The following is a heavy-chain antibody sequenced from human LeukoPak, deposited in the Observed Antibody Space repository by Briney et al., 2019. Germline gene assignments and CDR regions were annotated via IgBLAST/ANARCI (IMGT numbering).Heavy chain of an antibody. CDR3: AKDLAYGDLYYYYYYMDV. V-gene: IGHV3-30*18. Sequence: GRSLRLSCAASGFTFSSYGMHWVRQAPGKGLEWVAVISYDGSNKYYADSVKGRFTISRDNSKNTLYLQMNSLRAEDAAVYYCAKDLAYGDLYYYYYYMDVWGKGTTVTVSS. CDR1: GFTFSSYG. CDR2: ISYDGSNK. J-gene: IGHJ6*03. D-gene: IGHD4-17*01.